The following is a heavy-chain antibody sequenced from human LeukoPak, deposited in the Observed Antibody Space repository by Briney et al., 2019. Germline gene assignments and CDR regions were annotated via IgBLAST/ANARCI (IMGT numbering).Heavy chain of an antibody. CDR1: GFTFNDYG. CDR3: ARRASVRGVIGWFDP. V-gene: IGHV3-20*04. D-gene: IGHD3-10*01. Sequence: GGSLRLSCAASGFTFNDYGMSWVRQAPGKGLEWVSGSNWNGSSTSYADSVKGRFTISRDNAKNSLYLQMNSLRAEDTALYYCARRASVRGVIGWFDPWGQGTLVTVSS. J-gene: IGHJ5*02. CDR2: SNWNGSST.